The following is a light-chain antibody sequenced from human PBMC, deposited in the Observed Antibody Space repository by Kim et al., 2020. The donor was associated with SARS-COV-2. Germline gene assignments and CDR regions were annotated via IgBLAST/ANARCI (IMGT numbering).Light chain of an antibody. CDR1: QSLLHSNGYNY. J-gene: IGKJ4*01. CDR2: LGS. V-gene: IGKV2-28*01. Sequence: DIVMTQSPLSLPVTPGEPASISCRSSQSLLHSNGYNYLDWYLQKPGQSPQLLIYLGSNRASGVPDRFSGSGSGTDFTLKISRVEAEDVGLYYCMQALQTPAFGGGTKLEIK. CDR3: MQALQTPA.